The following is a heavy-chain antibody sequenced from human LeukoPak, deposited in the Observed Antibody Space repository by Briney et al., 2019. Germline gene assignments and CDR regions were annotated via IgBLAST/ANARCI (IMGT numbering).Heavy chain of an antibody. Sequence: SETLSLTCSVSGGLISISTHYWGWLRQTPGKGLEWIGSVFYSGTTYFNPSFNSRLTISIDTSKNQFSLKLRSVTAADTAVYYCARSVRRGFNFDYWGQGTLVIVSS. J-gene: IGHJ4*02. D-gene: IGHD5-12*01. V-gene: IGHV4-39*01. CDR1: GGLISISTHY. CDR3: ARSVRRGFNFDY. CDR2: VFYSGTT.